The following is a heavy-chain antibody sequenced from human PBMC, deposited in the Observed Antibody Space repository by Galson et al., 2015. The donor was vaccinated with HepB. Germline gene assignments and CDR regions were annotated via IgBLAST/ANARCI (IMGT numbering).Heavy chain of an antibody. CDR1: GYSFSNYW. V-gene: IGHV5-51*01. CDR3: ASPSGSYYSPANY. Sequence: QSGAEVKKPGESLKISCKGSGYSFSNYWIGWVRQMPGKGLEWMGIIYPGDSDTRYSPSFQGQVTISADKSISTAYLQWRSLKASDTAMYYCASPSGSYYSPANYWGQGTLVTVSS. J-gene: IGHJ4*02. D-gene: IGHD1-26*01. CDR2: IYPGDSDT.